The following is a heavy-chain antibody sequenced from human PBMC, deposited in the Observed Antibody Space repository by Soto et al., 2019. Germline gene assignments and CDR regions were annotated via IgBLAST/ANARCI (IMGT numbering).Heavy chain of an antibody. CDR1: GYTFTSSG. J-gene: IGHJ4*02. Sequence: GTSAKVSCKASGYTFTSSGINWVRQAPVQGLEWMGWISAYNGNTNYAQKLQGRVAMTTDTSNSTAYMELSRLRSDDTAVYYCARVKGLGGYDEALDYWGQGTMVSISS. V-gene: IGHV1-18*04. CDR2: ISAYNGNT. D-gene: IGHD5-12*01. CDR3: ARVKGLGGYDEALDY.